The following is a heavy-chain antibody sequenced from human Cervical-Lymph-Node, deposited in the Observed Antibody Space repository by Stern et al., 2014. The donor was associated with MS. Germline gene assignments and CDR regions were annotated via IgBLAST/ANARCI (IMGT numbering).Heavy chain of an antibody. V-gene: IGHV1-18*04. CDR1: GYTFTSYG. D-gene: IGHD3-22*01. Sequence: QVQLVQSGAEVKKPGASVKVSCKASGYTFTSYGISWVRQAPGQGLEWMGWISAYNGNTNYAQKLQGRATMTPETSTSTASMEMRSLRSCDTAVYYCAKKKYYYSSCYYFPDFWGQGTLVTRSS. J-gene: IGHJ4*02. CDR2: ISAYNGNT. CDR3: AKKKYYYSSCYYFPDF.